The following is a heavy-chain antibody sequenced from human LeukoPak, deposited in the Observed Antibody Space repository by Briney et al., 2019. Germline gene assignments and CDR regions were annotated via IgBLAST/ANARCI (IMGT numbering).Heavy chain of an antibody. CDR2: IWYDGSNK. J-gene: IGHJ3*02. CDR1: GFTFSSYS. D-gene: IGHD1-26*01. V-gene: IGHV3-33*08. Sequence: PGGSLRLSCAASGFTFSSYSMNWIRQAPGKGLEWVAVIWYDGSNKYYADSVKGRFTISRDNSKNTLYLQMNSLRAEDTAVYYCARVQSRWELVNDAFDIWGQGTMVTVSS. CDR3: ARVQSRWELVNDAFDI.